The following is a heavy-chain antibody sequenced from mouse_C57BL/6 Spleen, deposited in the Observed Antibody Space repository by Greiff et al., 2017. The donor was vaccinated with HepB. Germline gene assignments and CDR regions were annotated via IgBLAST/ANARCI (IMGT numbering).Heavy chain of an antibody. V-gene: IGHV1-82*01. D-gene: IGHD2-10*02. CDR3: ARSGYEGAMDY. Sequence: QVQLQQSGPELVKPGASVKISCKASGYAFSSSWMNWVKQRPGKGLEWIGRIYPGDGDTNYNGKFKGKATLTADKSSSTAYMQLSSLTSEDSAVYFCARSGYEGAMDYWGQGTSVTVSS. CDR1: GYAFSSSW. J-gene: IGHJ4*01. CDR2: IYPGDGDT.